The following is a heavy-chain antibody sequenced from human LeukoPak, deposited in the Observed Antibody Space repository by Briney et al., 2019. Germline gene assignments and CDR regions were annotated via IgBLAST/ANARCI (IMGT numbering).Heavy chain of an antibody. D-gene: IGHD5-12*01. J-gene: IGHJ4*02. Sequence: PGGSLRLSCAASGFTFSSYSMSWVRQAPGKGLEWVSAISGSGGSTYYADSVKGRFTISRDNSKNTLYLQMNSLRAEDTAVYYCAKVQFDHIVATILSSYYFDYWGQGTLVTVSS. V-gene: IGHV3-23*01. CDR2: ISGSGGST. CDR3: AKVQFDHIVATILSSYYFDY. CDR1: GFTFSSYS.